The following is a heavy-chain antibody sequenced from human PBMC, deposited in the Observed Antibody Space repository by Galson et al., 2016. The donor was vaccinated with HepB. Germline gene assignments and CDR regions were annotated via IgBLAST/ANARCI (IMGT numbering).Heavy chain of an antibody. CDR1: GFSLNTSGMS. Sequence: PALVKPTQTLTLTCTVSGFSLNTSGMSVGWIRQPPGKALEWLALIDWDDDQYYSTSLKTRLTISKDTSKSQVVLTMTNMDPVDTATFYCARIRGYYYDSSGYDYWGQGTLVTVSS. J-gene: IGHJ4*02. CDR3: ARIRGYYYDSSGYDY. D-gene: IGHD3-22*01. CDR2: IDWDDDQ. V-gene: IGHV2-70*01.